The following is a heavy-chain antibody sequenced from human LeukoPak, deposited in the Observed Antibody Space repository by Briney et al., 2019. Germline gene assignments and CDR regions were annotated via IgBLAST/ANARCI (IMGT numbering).Heavy chain of an antibody. CDR1: GGSISSSSYY. J-gene: IGHJ4*02. V-gene: IGHV4-39*01. CDR2: IYYSGST. Sequence: PSETLSLTCTVSGGSISSSSYYWGWIRQPPGKGLERIGSIYYSGSTYYNPSLKSRVTISVDTSKNQFSLKLSSVTAADTAVYYRARYRIAVAGTANWGQGTLVTVSS. CDR3: ARYRIAVAGTAN. D-gene: IGHD6-19*01.